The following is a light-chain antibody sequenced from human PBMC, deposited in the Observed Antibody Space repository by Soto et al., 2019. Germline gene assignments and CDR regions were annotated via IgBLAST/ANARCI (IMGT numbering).Light chain of an antibody. Sequence: NFMLTQPHSVSESPGQTVTISCTRSSGNIANNYVQWYQQRPGSAPTTVIYDDDQKPSGVPDRFSGSIDRSSNSASLTISGLKTEDEADYYCSSYTSSSTFYVFGTGTKLTVL. CDR1: SGNIANNY. V-gene: IGLV6-57*04. J-gene: IGLJ1*01. CDR2: DDD. CDR3: SSYTSSSTFYV.